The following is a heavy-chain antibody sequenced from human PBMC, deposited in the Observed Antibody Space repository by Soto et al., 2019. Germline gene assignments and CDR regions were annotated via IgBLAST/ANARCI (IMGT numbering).Heavy chain of an antibody. CDR1: GGSFSGYY. D-gene: IGHD2-2*01. V-gene: IGHV4-34*01. CDR3: ARVAVVAPHHWFDP. J-gene: IGHJ5*02. CDR2: INHSGST. Sequence: SETLSLTCAVYGGSFSGYYWSWIRQPPGKWLEWIGEINHSGSTNYNPSLKSRVTISVDTSKNQFSLKLSSVTAADTAVYYCARVAVVAPHHWFDPWGQGXLVTVYS.